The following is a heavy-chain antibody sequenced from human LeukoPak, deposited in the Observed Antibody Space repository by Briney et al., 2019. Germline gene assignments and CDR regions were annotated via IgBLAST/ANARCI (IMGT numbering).Heavy chain of an antibody. CDR2: ISPGGGTT. CDR3: AKGSGSLNGNYYAY. V-gene: IGHV3-23*01. J-gene: IGHJ4*02. CDR1: GFAFGSEA. D-gene: IGHD2-8*01. Sequence: GGSLRLSCAVSGFAFGSEAMSWVRQSPARGLEWVASISPGGGTTYYADYVKGRFTISRDNSNNSLFVQMNSLRAEDTAVYFCAKGSGSLNGNYYAYWGLGTLVTVSS.